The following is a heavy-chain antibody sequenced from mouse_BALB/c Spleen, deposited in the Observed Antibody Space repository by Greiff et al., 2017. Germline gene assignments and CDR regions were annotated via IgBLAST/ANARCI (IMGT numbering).Heavy chain of an antibody. D-gene: IGHD2-3*01. CDR1: GYSITSGYY. V-gene: IGHV3-6*02. J-gene: IGHJ2*01. CDR3: ARDQSDGYFT. Sequence: EVKLVESGPGLVKPSQSLSLTCSVTGYSITSGYYWNWIRQFPGNKLEWMGYISYDGSNNYNPSLKNRISITRDTSKNQFFLKLNSVTTEDTATYYCARDQSDGYFTWGQGTTLTVSS. CDR2: ISYDGSN.